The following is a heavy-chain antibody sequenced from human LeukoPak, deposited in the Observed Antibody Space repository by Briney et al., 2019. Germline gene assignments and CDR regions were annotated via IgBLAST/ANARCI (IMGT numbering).Heavy chain of an antibody. V-gene: IGHV4-38-2*02. CDR2: IYHSGST. D-gene: IGHD3-9*01. CDR3: ARAHERHYDILTGPLFDY. CDR1: GYSISSGYY. Sequence: SETLSLTCTVSGYSISSGYYWGWIRQPPGKGLEWIGSIYHSGSTYYNPSLKSRVTISVDTSKNHFSLKLSSLTTADTAVYYCARAHERHYDILTGPLFDYWGQGTLVTVSS. J-gene: IGHJ4*02.